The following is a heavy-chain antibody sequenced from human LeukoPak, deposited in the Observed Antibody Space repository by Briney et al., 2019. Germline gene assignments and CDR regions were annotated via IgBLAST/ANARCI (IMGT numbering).Heavy chain of an antibody. CDR2: IYYSGST. J-gene: IGHJ4*02. CDR3: ARETGRGGSFDY. Sequence: SETLSLTCTVSGASITSSNYYWLWLRQPPGKGLEWIGSIYYSGSTYYNPSLKSRVTMSVDTSKNQFSLKLSSVTAADTAVYYCARETGRGGSFDYWGQGTLVTVSS. D-gene: IGHD1-26*01. V-gene: IGHV4-39*07. CDR1: GASITSSNYY.